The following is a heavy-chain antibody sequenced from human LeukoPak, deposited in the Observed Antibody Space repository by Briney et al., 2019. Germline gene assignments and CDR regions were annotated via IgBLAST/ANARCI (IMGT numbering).Heavy chain of an antibody. J-gene: IGHJ4*02. CDR2: LNSSGGSS. Sequence: ASVEVFFKASGYTFTSFYMQWVRQAPGQGPEWMGILNSSGGSSSYAQKFQAPVTGTRDKATSTVYMELSSLTSEDTAVYYCARVHDSSGYYYDYWGQGTLGTDPS. D-gene: IGHD3-22*01. CDR3: ARVHDSSGYYYDY. CDR1: GYTFTSFY. V-gene: IGHV1-46*01.